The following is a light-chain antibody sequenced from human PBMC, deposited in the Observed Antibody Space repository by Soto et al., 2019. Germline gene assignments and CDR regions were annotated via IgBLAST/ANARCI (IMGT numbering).Light chain of an antibody. Sequence: EIVLTQSPATLSLSPGERATLSCRASQSVGRFLAWYQQQPGQAPRLLIYDASYRATAVPARFSGSGSGTDFTLTISSLEPENFAVYYCQQRSNLPFSFTFGTGTTVDIK. CDR2: DAS. CDR1: QSVGRF. CDR3: QQRSNLPFSFT. J-gene: IGKJ3*01. V-gene: IGKV3-11*01.